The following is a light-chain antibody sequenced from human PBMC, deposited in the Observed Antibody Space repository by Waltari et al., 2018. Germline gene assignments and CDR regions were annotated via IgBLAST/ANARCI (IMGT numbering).Light chain of an antibody. CDR1: SLSSYY. CDR2: GKN. CDR3: NSRDTSGNHVV. Sequence: SSELTQDPAVSVALGQTVRITCQGDSLSSYYASWYQQKPGQAPVLVIYGKNKRPSGIPDRFSGSTSGNTASLTIRGAHAEDEADYYCNSRDTSGNHVVFGGGTKLTVL. V-gene: IGLV3-19*01. J-gene: IGLJ2*01.